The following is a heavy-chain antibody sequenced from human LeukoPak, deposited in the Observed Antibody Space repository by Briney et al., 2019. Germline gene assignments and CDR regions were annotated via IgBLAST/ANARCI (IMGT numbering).Heavy chain of an antibody. CDR2: ISGSGGST. Sequence: GGSLRLSCTASEFTFSNYAMSWVRQAPGKGLEWVSAISGSGGSTFNADSVKGRFTISRDNYKNTLYLQMNSLRAEDTAVYYCAKDVFELYDIYDHWGQGTLVTVSS. CDR1: EFTFSNYA. CDR3: AKDVFELYDIYDH. J-gene: IGHJ4*02. D-gene: IGHD3-9*01. V-gene: IGHV3-23*01.